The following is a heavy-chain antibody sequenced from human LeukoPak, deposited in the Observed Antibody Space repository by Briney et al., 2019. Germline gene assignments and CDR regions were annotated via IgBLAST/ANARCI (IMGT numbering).Heavy chain of an antibody. J-gene: IGHJ6*03. D-gene: IGHD5-12*01. Sequence: GGSLRLSCAASGFTFTNYGMHWVRQAPGKGLEWASFIRYDGSNKYYADSVKGRFTISRDTSKRMLYLQMSSLRAEDTAVYYCAKDGSAFREYYMDVWGKGTTVTASS. CDR1: GFTFTNYG. CDR2: IRYDGSNK. CDR3: AKDGSAFREYYMDV. V-gene: IGHV3-30*02.